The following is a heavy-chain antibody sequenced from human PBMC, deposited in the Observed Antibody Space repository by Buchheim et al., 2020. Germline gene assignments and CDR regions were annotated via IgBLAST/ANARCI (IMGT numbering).Heavy chain of an antibody. CDR2: IKQDGSEK. CDR1: GFTFSSYA. D-gene: IGHD2-21*02. Sequence: EVQLLESGGGLVQPGGSLRLSCAASGFTFSSYAMSWVRQAPGKGLEGVANIKQDGSEKYYVDSVKGRFTISRDNAKNSLYLQMNSLRAEDTAVYYCARDSPPLLFGMDVWGQGTT. V-gene: IGHV3-7*01. J-gene: IGHJ6*02. CDR3: ARDSPPLLFGMDV.